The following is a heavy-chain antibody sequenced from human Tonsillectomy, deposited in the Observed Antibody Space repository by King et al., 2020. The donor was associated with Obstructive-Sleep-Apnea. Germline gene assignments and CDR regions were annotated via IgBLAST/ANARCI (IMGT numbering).Heavy chain of an antibody. V-gene: IGHV3-74*01. J-gene: IGHJ3*02. CDR3: TRDEISMMDTFDI. CDR1: GFTFSAYW. CDR2: INSAGTNT. D-gene: IGHD3-22*01. Sequence: VQLVESGGGLVQPGGSLRLSCAASGFTFSAYWMHWFRQAPGKGLVWFSRINSAGTNTEFADSLRGAFTHSRDNAKNTLYLQMNSLRAEDTAIYYCTRDEISMMDTFDIWGQGTMVTVSS.